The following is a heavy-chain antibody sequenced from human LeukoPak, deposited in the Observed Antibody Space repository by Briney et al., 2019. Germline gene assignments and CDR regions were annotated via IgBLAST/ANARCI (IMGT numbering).Heavy chain of an antibody. D-gene: IGHD3-22*01. J-gene: IGHJ4*02. CDR3: AKDSRGYQDYFDY. CDR1: GFTFSSYG. Sequence: GGSLRLSCAAFGFTFSSYGMSWVRQAPGKGLEWVSVISGSGGSAYYAASVKGRFTISRDNSKNTLYLQMNSLRAEDTAVYYCAKDSRGYQDYFDYWGQGTLVTVS. V-gene: IGHV3-23*01. CDR2: ISGSGGSA.